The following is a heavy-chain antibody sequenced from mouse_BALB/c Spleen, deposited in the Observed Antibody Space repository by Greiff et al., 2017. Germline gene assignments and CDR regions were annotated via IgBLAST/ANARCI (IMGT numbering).Heavy chain of an antibody. Sequence: VQLVESGAELVRPGSSVKISCKASGYAFSSYWMNWVKQRPGQGLEWIGQIYPGDGDTNYNGKFKGKATLTADKSSSTAYMQLSSLTSEDSAVYFCARSYDYDYWGQGTTLTVSS. CDR1: GYAFSSYW. CDR2: IYPGDGDT. CDR3: ARSYDYDY. J-gene: IGHJ2*01. V-gene: IGHV1-80*01. D-gene: IGHD2-4*01.